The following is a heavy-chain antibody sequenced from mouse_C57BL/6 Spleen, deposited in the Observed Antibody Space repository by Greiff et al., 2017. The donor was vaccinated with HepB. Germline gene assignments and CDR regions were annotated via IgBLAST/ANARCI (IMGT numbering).Heavy chain of an antibody. CDR2: ISSGGSYT. Sequence: EVQVVESGGDLVKPGGSLKLSCAASGFTFSSYGMSWVRQTPDKRLEWVATISSGGSYTYYPDSVKGRFTISRDNAKNTLYLQMSSLKSEDTAMYYCARNWEDFDYWGQGTTLTVSS. CDR3: ARNWEDFDY. J-gene: IGHJ2*01. CDR1: GFTFSSYG. D-gene: IGHD4-1*01. V-gene: IGHV5-6*01.